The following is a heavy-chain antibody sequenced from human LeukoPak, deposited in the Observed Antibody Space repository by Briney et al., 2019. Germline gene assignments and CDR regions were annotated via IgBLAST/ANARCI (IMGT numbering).Heavy chain of an antibody. Sequence: GGSLRLSCAASGFTFSSYGMHWVRQAPGKGLEWVAVIWYDGSNKYYADSVKGRFTISRDNSKNTLYLQMNSLRAEDTAVYYCANDQGYTYGHSFDYWGQGTLVTVSS. J-gene: IGHJ4*02. V-gene: IGHV3-30*02. CDR2: IWYDGSNK. CDR1: GFTFSSYG. CDR3: ANDQGYTYGHSFDY. D-gene: IGHD5-18*01.